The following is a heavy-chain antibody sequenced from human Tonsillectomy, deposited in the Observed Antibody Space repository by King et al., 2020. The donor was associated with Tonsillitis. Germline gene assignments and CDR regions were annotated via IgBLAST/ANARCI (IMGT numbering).Heavy chain of an antibody. D-gene: IGHD3-22*01. J-gene: IGHJ4*02. CDR1: GFTFSSYA. V-gene: IGHV3-23*04. CDR3: AKSSLGYDSRENDY. CDR2: ISGSGGST. Sequence: VQLVESGGGLVQPGGSLRLSCAASGFTFSSYAMSWVRQAPGKGLEWVSAISGSGGSTYYADSVKGRFTISRDNTENTMYLQMNSLRAEDTAVYYCAKSSLGYDSRENDYWGQGTLVTVSS.